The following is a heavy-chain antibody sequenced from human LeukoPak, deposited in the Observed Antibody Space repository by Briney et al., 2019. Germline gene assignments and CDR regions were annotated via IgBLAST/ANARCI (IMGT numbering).Heavy chain of an antibody. V-gene: IGHV4-4*07. D-gene: IGHD3-10*01. Sequence: SETLSLTCTVSGGSISGSISGTYWSWVRQPAGKGLEWIGRVHSSGSAKYNPSLKSRVTMSVDTSKNQLFLRLTSVTAADTALYYCARGSQNYYNPFDNWGQGTLVTVSS. J-gene: IGHJ4*02. CDR2: VHSSGSA. CDR3: ARGSQNYYNPFDN. CDR1: GGSISGSISGTY.